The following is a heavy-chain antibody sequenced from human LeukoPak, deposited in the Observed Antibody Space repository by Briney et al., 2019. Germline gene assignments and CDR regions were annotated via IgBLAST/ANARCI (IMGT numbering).Heavy chain of an antibody. D-gene: IGHD6-13*01. V-gene: IGHV3-43*02. J-gene: IGHJ4*02. Sequence: GGSLRLSCAASGFSFDDYAMHWVRQAPGKGLEWVSLISGDGDSTYYADSVKGRFTISRDNSKDSLYLQMNSLRTEDTALYYCAKDTSITPSGISGFFDFWGQGTLVTVSS. CDR3: AKDTSITPSGISGFFDF. CDR1: GFSFDDYA. CDR2: ISGDGDST.